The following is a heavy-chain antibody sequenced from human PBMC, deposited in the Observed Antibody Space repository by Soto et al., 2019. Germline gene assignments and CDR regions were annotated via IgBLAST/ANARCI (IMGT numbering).Heavy chain of an antibody. CDR2: ISGSGGST. D-gene: IGHD3-3*01. CDR3: AKATIFGVVSYYYYMDV. J-gene: IGHJ6*03. Sequence: EVQLLESGGGLVQPGGSLRLSCAASGFTFSSYAMSWVRQAPGKGQEWVSAISGSGGSTYYADSVKGRFTISRDNSKNTLYLQMNSLRAEDTAVYYCAKATIFGVVSYYYYMDVWGKGTTVTVSS. V-gene: IGHV3-23*01. CDR1: GFTFSSYA.